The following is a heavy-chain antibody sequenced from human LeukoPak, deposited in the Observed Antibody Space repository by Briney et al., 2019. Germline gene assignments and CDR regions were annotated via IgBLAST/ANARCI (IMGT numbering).Heavy chain of an antibody. CDR2: IKQDGSEK. Sequence: ETLSLTCAVYGGSFSGYYWSWIRQPPGKGLEWVANIKQDGSEKYYVDSVKGRFTISRDNAKNSLYLQMNSLRAEDTAVYYCARDGNYCSSTSCYAVDYWGQGTLVTVSS. J-gene: IGHJ4*02. CDR1: GGSFSGYY. CDR3: ARDGNYCSSTSCYAVDY. D-gene: IGHD2-2*01. V-gene: IGHV3-7*01.